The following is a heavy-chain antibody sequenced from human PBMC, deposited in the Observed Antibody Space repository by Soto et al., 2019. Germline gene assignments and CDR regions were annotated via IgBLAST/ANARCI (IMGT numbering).Heavy chain of an antibody. V-gene: IGHV3-23*01. CDR1: GFTFSGYA. D-gene: IGHD3-3*01. J-gene: IGHJ4*02. Sequence: GGSLRLSCAASGFTFSGYAMSWVRQALGKGLEWVSAISGSGSSTYYADSVKGRFTISRDNSKNTLYLQMNSLRAEDTAVFYCAKTPLEWLLSWVSGYFDHWGQGTLVTVSS. CDR2: ISGSGSST. CDR3: AKTPLEWLLSWVSGYFDH.